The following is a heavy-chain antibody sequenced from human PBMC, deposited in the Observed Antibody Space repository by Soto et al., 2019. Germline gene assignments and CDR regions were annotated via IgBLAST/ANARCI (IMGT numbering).Heavy chain of an antibody. J-gene: IGHJ3*02. Sequence: SVKVSCKASGGTFSSYAISWVRQAPGQGLEWMGGIIPIFGTAKYAQKFQGRVTITADESTSTAYMELSSLRSEDTAVYYCAGTHYDYVWARPGAFDIWGQGTMVTVSS. CDR2: IIPIFGTA. V-gene: IGHV1-69*13. CDR3: AGTHYDYVWARPGAFDI. D-gene: IGHD3-16*01. CDR1: GGTFSSYA.